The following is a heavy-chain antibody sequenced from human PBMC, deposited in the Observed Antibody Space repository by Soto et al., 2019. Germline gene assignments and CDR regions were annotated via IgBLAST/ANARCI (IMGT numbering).Heavy chain of an antibody. CDR3: ARYNGSGSFDY. D-gene: IGHD3-10*01. J-gene: IGHJ4*02. CDR1: GYTFTDYY. Sequence: ASVKVSCEASGYTFTDYYIHWVRQAPGPGLEWMGRINPNSGGTNYAQKFQGRVTMTRDTSISTAYMELSRLRSDDTAFYYCARYNGSGSFDYWGQGSLVTVSS. V-gene: IGHV1-2*06. CDR2: INPNSGGT.